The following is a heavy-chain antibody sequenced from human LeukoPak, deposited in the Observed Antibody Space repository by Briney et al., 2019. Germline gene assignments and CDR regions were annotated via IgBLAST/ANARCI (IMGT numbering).Heavy chain of an antibody. J-gene: IGHJ6*02. V-gene: IGHV3-21*01. CDR2: ISSSSSYI. CDR1: GFTFSSYS. D-gene: IGHD5-18*01. Sequence: PGGSLRLSCAASGFTFSSYSMNWVRQAPGKGLEWVSSISSSSSYIYYADSVKGRFTISRDNAKNSLYLQMNSLRAEDTAVYYCARVQLWLEAQIGDYGMDVWGQGTTVTVSS. CDR3: ARVQLWLEAQIGDYGMDV.